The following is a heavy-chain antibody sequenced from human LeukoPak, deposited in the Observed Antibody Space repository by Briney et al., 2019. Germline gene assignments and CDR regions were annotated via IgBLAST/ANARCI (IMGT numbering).Heavy chain of an antibody. D-gene: IGHD3-16*01. V-gene: IGHV3-30*04. CDR1: RFTFSSYA. Sequence: GGSLRLSCAASRFTFSSYAMHWVRQAPGKGLEWVAVISYDGSNKYYADSVKGRFTISRDNSKNTLYLQMNSLRAEDTAVYYCARVPDYDYVWGNLDYWGQGTLATVSS. J-gene: IGHJ4*02. CDR3: ARVPDYDYVWGNLDY. CDR2: ISYDGSNK.